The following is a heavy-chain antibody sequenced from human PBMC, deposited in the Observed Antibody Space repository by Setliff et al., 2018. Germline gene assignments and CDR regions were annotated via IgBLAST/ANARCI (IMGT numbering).Heavy chain of an antibody. V-gene: IGHV4-38-2*02. D-gene: IGHD3-10*01. Sequence: LSLTCGVSGSSISNDYYWGWIRQPPGRGLEWIGIISHSGSTDYNPSLKSRVTISLDKSRNQFSLRLNSVTASDTAVYYCARDNRARHYMDVWGKGTTVTVSS. J-gene: IGHJ6*03. CDR3: ARDNRARHYMDV. CDR2: ISHSGST. CDR1: GSSISNDYY.